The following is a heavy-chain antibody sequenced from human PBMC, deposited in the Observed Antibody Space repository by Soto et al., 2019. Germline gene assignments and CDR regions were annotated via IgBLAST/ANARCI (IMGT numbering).Heavy chain of an antibody. D-gene: IGHD2-2*02. V-gene: IGHV3-23*01. CDR2: ISGSGGST. CDR1: GFTFSSYA. CDR3: AKPRCSTSCYKVYYYGMDV. Sequence: GGSLRLSCAASGFTFSSYAMSWVRQAPGKGLEWVSAISGSGGSTYYADSVKGRFTISRDNSKNTLYPQMNSLRAEDTAVYYCAKPRCSTSCYKVYYYGMDVWGQGTTVTVSS. J-gene: IGHJ6*02.